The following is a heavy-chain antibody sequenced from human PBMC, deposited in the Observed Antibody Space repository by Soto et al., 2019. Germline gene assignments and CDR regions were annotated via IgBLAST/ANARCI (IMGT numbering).Heavy chain of an antibody. CDR3: ARSRYTQLYSSGCRSCWFDP. D-gene: IGHD6-19*01. J-gene: IGHJ5*02. Sequence: XESLKISCKRSGNRFTSYWVGLVLKMPGNGLEWMGIIYPGDSDTRYSPSFQGQVTISADKSISTAYLQWSSLKASDTAMYYCARSRYTQLYSSGCRSCWFDPWGQGTLVTVSS. V-gene: IGHV5-51*01. CDR1: GNRFTSYW. CDR2: IYPGDSDT.